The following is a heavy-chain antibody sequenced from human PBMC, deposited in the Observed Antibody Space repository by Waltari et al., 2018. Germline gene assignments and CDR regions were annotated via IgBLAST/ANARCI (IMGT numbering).Heavy chain of an antibody. CDR3: ARELSGYYRDDAFDI. V-gene: IGHV1-8*01. CDR2: MNTNSGNT. Sequence: QVQLVQSGAEVKKPGASVKVSCTASGYTFTSYDHNWVRKATGQGLEWMGWMNTNSGNTGYAQKFQGRVTMTRNTSISTAYMELSSLRSEDTAVYYCARELSGYYRDDAFDIWGQGTMVTVSS. CDR1: GYTFTSYD. J-gene: IGHJ3*02. D-gene: IGHD3-3*01.